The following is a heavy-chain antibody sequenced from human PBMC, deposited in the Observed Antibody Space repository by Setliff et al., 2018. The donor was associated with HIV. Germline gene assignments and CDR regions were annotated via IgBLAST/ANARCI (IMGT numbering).Heavy chain of an antibody. Sequence: PSETLSLTCTVSGGSISSYYWSWIRQPPGKGLEWIGYIYHSGSTYYNPSLKSRVTISIDTSKSQISLKLTSVTAADTAMYHCARVYYFDSSGYYQRGDVFDIWGQGTMVTVSS. CDR2: IYHSGST. V-gene: IGHV4-59*01. CDR1: GGSISSYY. D-gene: IGHD3-22*01. J-gene: IGHJ3*02. CDR3: ARVYYFDSSGYYQRGDVFDI.